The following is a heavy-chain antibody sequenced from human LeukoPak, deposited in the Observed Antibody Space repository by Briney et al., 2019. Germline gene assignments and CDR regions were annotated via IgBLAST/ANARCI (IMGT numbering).Heavy chain of an antibody. D-gene: IGHD3-22*01. J-gene: IGHJ4*02. Sequence: PGGSLRLSCAASGFTFSDYYMSWIRQAPGKGLEWVSYISSSSSTIYYADSVKGRFTISRDNAKNSLYLQMNSLRAEDTAVYYCAREYYDSSGYSEAFDYWGQGTLVTVSS. CDR1: GFTFSDYY. CDR2: ISSSSSTI. CDR3: AREYYDSSGYSEAFDY. V-gene: IGHV3-11*04.